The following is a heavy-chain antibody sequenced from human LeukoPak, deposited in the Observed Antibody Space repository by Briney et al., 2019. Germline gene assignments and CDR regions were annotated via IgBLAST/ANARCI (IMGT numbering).Heavy chain of an antibody. Sequence: GSLRLSCAASGFPFSSYGMHWVRQAPGKGPEWGAVIWYDGSNKYYADSVKGRFTISRDNSKNTLYLQMNSLRAEDTAVYYCARDETGFPHTYYFDYWGQGTLVTVSS. CDR3: ARDETGFPHTYYFDY. J-gene: IGHJ4*02. CDR1: GFPFSSYG. CDR2: IWYDGSNK. V-gene: IGHV3-33*01. D-gene: IGHD2-2*02.